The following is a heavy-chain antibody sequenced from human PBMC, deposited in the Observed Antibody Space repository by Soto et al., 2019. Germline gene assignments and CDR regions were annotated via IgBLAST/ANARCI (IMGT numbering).Heavy chain of an antibody. V-gene: IGHV1-18*01. CDR3: ARVVYGDKKWLAGHYFDY. CDR1: GYTFTSYG. D-gene: IGHD4-17*01. J-gene: IGHJ4*02. Sequence: ASVKVSCKASGYTFTSYGISWVRQAPGQGLEWMGWISAYNGNTNYAQKLQGRVTMTTDTSTSTAYMELRSLRSDDTAVYYCARVVYGDKKWLAGHYFDYWGQGTLVTVSS. CDR2: ISAYNGNT.